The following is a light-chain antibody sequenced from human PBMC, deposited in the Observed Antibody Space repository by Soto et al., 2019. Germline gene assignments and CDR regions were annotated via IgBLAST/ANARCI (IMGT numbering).Light chain of an antibody. CDR2: DAS. J-gene: IGKJ5*01. CDR3: QQRGNWPPIT. V-gene: IGKV3-11*01. Sequence: EIVLTQSPGTLSLSPGERATLSCRASQSVSNNYLAWYQQKPGQAPRLLIYDASNRATGIPARFSGSGSGTDFTLTISSLEPEDFALYYCQQRGNWPPITFGQGTRLEIK. CDR1: QSVSNNY.